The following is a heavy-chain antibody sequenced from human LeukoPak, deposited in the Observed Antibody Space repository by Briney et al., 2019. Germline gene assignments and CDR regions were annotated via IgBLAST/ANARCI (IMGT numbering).Heavy chain of an antibody. D-gene: IGHD4-17*01. CDR1: GGSISSGGYY. J-gene: IGHJ3*02. CDR3: ARGVTVTTSDAFDI. CDR2: IYYSGST. Sequence: SQTLSLTCTVSGGSISSGGYYWSWIRQPPGKGLEWIGYIYYSGSTYYNPSLKSRVTISVDTSKNQFSLKLSSVTAADTAVYYCARGVTVTTSDAFDIWGQGTMVTVSS. V-gene: IGHV4-30-4*01.